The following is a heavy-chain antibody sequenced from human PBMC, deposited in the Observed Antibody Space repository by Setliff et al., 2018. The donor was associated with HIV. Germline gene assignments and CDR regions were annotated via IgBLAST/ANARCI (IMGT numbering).Heavy chain of an antibody. CDR2: INPKSGGT. Sequence: SVKVSCKASGYTFTGYYMHWVRQAPGQGPEWLGRINPKSGGTRYAQKFQGRVSMTRDTAISTAYMELSRPRSDDSAVYYCARLPFITIFGVLNGDDGFDIWGQGTMVTVSS. D-gene: IGHD3-3*01. CDR1: GYTFTGYY. J-gene: IGHJ3*02. CDR3: ARLPFITIFGVLNGDDGFDI. V-gene: IGHV1-2*06.